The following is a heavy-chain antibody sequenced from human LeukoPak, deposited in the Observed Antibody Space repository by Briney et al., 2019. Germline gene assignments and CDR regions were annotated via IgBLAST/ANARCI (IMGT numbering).Heavy chain of an antibody. D-gene: IGHD1-26*01. CDR3: AKARVYDVCLATT. Sequence: PGGSLRLSCAASGFTFSSYGMHWVRQAPGKGLEWVAFIRYDGSNKYYADSVKGRFTISRDNSKNTLYLQMNSLRAEDTAVYYCAKARVYDVCLATTWGQGTLVTVSS. V-gene: IGHV3-30*02. CDR1: GFTFSSYG. J-gene: IGHJ4*02. CDR2: IRYDGSNK.